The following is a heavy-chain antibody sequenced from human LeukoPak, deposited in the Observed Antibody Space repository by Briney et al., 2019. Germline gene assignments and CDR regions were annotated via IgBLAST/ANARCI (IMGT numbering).Heavy chain of an antibody. CDR3: AQNREVTAIDY. J-gene: IGHJ4*02. CDR1: GGSISSYY. Sequence: SETLSLTCTVSGGSISSYYWSWIRQPPGKGLEWIGYIYYSGSTNYNPSLKSRVTISVDTSKNQFSLKLSSVTAADTAVYYCAQNREVTAIDYWGQGTLVTVSS. CDR2: IYYSGST. V-gene: IGHV4-59*01. D-gene: IGHD2-21*02.